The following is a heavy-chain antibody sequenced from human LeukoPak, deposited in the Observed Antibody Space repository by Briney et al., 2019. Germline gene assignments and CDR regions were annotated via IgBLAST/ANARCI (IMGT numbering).Heavy chain of an antibody. D-gene: IGHD4-17*01. CDR1: GFTFSSYS. CDR3: ARDLLGTVTTFHAFDI. J-gene: IGHJ3*02. CDR2: ISSSSSYI. V-gene: IGHV3-21*01. Sequence: GGSLRLSCAASGFTFSSYSMNWVRQAPGKRLEWVSSISSSSSYIYYADSVKGRFTISRDNAKNSLYLQVNSLRAEDTAVYYCARDLLGTVTTFHAFDIWGQGTMLTVSS.